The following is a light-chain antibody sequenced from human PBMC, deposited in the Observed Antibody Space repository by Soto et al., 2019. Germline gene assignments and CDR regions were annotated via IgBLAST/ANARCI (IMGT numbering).Light chain of an antibody. V-gene: IGLV2-14*01. CDR3: SSYTSSILV. J-gene: IGLJ3*02. CDR2: EVS. CDR1: NSDVGGYNY. Sequence: QSALTQPASVSGSPGQSITISCTGTNSDVGGYNYVSWYQQYPGKAPKLMIYEVSNRPSGVSNRFSGSKSGNTASLTISGLQAEDEADYYCSSYTSSILVFRGGTKLTVL.